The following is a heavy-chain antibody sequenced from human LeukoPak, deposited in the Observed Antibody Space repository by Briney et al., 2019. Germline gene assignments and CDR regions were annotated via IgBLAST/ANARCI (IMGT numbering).Heavy chain of an antibody. CDR1: GYTFTSYY. Sequence: ASVKVSCKASGYTFTSYYMHWVRQAPGQGLEWMGGIIPIFGTANYAQKFQGRVTITTDESTSTAYMELSSLRSEDTAVYYCASRYCSSTSCLNWFDPWGQGTLVTVSS. CDR2: IIPIFGTA. J-gene: IGHJ5*02. V-gene: IGHV1-69*05. CDR3: ASRYCSSTSCLNWFDP. D-gene: IGHD2-2*01.